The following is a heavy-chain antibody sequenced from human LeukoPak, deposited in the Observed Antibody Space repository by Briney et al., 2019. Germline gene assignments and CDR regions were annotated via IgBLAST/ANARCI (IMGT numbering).Heavy chain of an antibody. V-gene: IGHV1-18*01. CDR3: ARHGVRYYYYYGMDV. J-gene: IGHJ6*02. CDR2: ISAYNGNT. D-gene: IGHD4-17*01. CDR1: GYTFTSYG. Sequence: ASVKVSCKASGYTFTSYGTSWVRQAPGQGLEWMGWISAYNGNTNYAQKLQGRVTMTTDTSTSTAYMELRSLRSDDTAVYYCARHGVRYYYYYGMDVWGQGTTVTVSS.